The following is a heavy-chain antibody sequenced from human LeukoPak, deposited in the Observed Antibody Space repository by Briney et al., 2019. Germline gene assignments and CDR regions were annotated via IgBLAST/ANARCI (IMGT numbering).Heavy chain of an antibody. CDR3: ASGGGYYFDY. CDR2: IYYSGST. Sequence: SETLSLTCTVSGGSISSYYWSWIRQPPGKGLKWIGYIYYSGSTNYNPSLKSRVTIPVDTSKNQFSLKLSSVTAADTAVYYCASGGGYYFDYWGQGTLVTVSS. J-gene: IGHJ4*02. D-gene: IGHD3-16*01. CDR1: GGSISSYY. V-gene: IGHV4-59*01.